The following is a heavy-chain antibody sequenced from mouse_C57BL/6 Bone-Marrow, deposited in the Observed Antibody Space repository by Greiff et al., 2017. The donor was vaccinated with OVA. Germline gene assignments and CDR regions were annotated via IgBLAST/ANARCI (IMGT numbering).Heavy chain of an antibody. CDR1: GYTFTDYY. CDR2: IYPGSGNT. D-gene: IGHD2-5*01. J-gene: IGHJ1*03. V-gene: IGHV1-76*01. CDR3: AYYSNLYWYFDV. Sequence: VQLQQSGAELVRPGASVKLSCKASGYTFTDYYINWVKQRPGQGLEWIARIYPGSGNTYYNEKFKGKATLTAEKSSSTAYMQLSSLTSEDSAVYYCAYYSNLYWYFDVWGTGTTVTVSS.